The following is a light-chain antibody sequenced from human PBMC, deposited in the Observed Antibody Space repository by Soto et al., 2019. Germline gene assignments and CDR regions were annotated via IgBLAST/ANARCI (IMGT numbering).Light chain of an antibody. CDR2: DVS. CDR3: QQYNNWPFS. Sequence: EIVMTQSPDTLSLSRGEIATLCCGASQSVSSNLAWYQQKPGQSPRLLIYDVSIRATGVPARFSGTGSETDFTLTISGLQSEDSAVYFCQQYNNWPFSFGQGTRLEI. CDR1: QSVSSN. V-gene: IGKV3-15*01. J-gene: IGKJ5*01.